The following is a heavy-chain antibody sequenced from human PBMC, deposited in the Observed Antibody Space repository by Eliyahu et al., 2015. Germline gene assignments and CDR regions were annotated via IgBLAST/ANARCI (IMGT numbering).Heavy chain of an antibody. CDR1: SYG. Sequence: SYGMHWVRQAPGKGLEWVAVIWYDGSNKYYADSVKGRFTISRDNSKNTLYLQMNSLRAEDTAVYYCARDIRGYDFWSGYYGSGRHYGMDVWGQGTTVTVSS. CDR2: IWYDGSNK. D-gene: IGHD3-3*01. J-gene: IGHJ6*02. V-gene: IGHV3-33*01. CDR3: ARDIRGYDFWSGYYGSGRHYGMDV.